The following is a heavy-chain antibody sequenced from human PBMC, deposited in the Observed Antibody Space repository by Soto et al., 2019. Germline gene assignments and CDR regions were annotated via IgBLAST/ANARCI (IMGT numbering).Heavy chain of an antibody. CDR3: AAQREVGQWLDRNY. V-gene: IGHV1-3*01. Sequence: ASVKVSCKASGLTFTNYAIHWVRQAPGQRLEWMGWINAGNGDTKYSQRFQNRVTIIRDTSASTAYMELSSLGSEDTAVYYCAAQREVGQWLDRNYWGQGALVTVSS. J-gene: IGHJ4*02. CDR1: GLTFTNYA. CDR2: INAGNGDT. D-gene: IGHD6-19*01.